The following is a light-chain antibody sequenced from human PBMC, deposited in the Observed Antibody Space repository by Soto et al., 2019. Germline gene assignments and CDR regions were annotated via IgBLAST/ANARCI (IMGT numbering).Light chain of an antibody. CDR2: GVS. J-gene: IGKJ5*01. V-gene: IGKV3-20*01. Sequence: EIVLTQSPGTLSLSPGERATLSCRASQSVTNNQLAWFRQKPGQAPRLLIWGVSNRATGIPDRFSGSGSGTDFTLTISRLEPEDFVVYYCQQYGSSPPITFGQGTRLEIK. CDR3: QQYGSSPPIT. CDR1: QSVTNNQ.